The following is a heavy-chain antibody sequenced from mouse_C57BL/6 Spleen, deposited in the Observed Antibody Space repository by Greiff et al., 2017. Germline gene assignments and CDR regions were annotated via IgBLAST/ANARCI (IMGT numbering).Heavy chain of an antibody. J-gene: IGHJ2*01. D-gene: IGHD1-1*01. CDR3: ASPDYYGSSSYYFDY. CDR2: IDPANGNT. CDR1: GFNIKNTY. V-gene: IGHV14-3*01. Sequence: VQLQQSVAELVRPGASVKLSCTASGFNIKNTYMHWVKQRPEQGLEWIGRIDPANGNTKYAPKFQGKATITADTSSNTAYLQLSSLTSEDTAIYYCASPDYYGSSSYYFDYWGQGTTLTVSS.